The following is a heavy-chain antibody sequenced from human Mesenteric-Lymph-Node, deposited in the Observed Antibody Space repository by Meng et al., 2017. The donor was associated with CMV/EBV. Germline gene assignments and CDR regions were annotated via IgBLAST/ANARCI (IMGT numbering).Heavy chain of an antibody. CDR1: GYPFTSYD. D-gene: IGHD1-1*01. J-gene: IGHJ5*01. V-gene: IGHV1-8*01. CDR3: ARNPGGTGDFDS. Sequence: CKASGYPFTSYDINCVRQASGQGLEWLGWMSPYSGDTGYAQKFQGRVTLTRDTSISTAYMDLSSLTSEDTAVYYCARNPGGTGDFDSWGQGTLVTVSS. CDR2: MSPYSGDT.